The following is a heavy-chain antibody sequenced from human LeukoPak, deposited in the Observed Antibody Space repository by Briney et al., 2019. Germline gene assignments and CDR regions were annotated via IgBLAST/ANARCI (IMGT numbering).Heavy chain of an antibody. V-gene: IGHV4-31*03. Sequence: PSQTLSLTCTVSGGSINSGGYYWSWIRQHPGKGLEWIGYIHYSGSTYYNPSLKSRVTISVDTSKNQFSLKLSSVTAADTAVYYCAREPGYCSGGSCYSGYGMDVWGQGTTVTVSS. CDR3: AREPGYCSGGSCYSGYGMDV. CDR2: IHYSGST. J-gene: IGHJ6*02. D-gene: IGHD2-15*01. CDR1: GGSINSGGYY.